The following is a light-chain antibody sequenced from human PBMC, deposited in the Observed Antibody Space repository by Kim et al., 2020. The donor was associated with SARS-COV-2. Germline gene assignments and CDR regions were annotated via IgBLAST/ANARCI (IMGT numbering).Light chain of an antibody. V-gene: IGLV3-1*01. CDR3: QAWDSSVV. J-gene: IGLJ2*01. CDR1: ELGDKY. Sequence: SVSPGQTASITWPGDELGDKYACWYQQKPGQSPVLVSYQDSKRPSGIPERFSGSNSGNTATLTISGTQAMDEADYYCQAWDSSVVFGGGTQLTVL. CDR2: QDS.